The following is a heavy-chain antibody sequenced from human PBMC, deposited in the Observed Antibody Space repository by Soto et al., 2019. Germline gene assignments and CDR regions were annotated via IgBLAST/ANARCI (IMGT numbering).Heavy chain of an antibody. CDR1: GYTFTGYY. V-gene: IGHV1-2*02. Sequence: PGASVKVSCKASGYTFTGYYMHWVRQAPGQGLEWMGWINPNSGGTNYAQKFQGRVTMTRDTSISTAYMELSRLRSDDTAVYYCAVGRSGSYSSSYFDYWGQGTLVTVSS. CDR3: AVGRSGSYSSSYFDY. D-gene: IGHD3-22*01. CDR2: INPNSGGT. J-gene: IGHJ4*02.